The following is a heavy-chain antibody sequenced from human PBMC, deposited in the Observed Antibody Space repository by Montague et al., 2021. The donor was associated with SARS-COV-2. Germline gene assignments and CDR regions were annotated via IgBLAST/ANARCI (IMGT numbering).Heavy chain of an antibody. Sequence: SETLSLTCGVSGYSIGTGYYWGWIRQPPGKGLEWIGSIYHHGNAYYNPSLNSRVTISLDTSNNQFSLRLTSVTTADTAVYYCARGGVARSGLAYWGQGTRVIVSS. V-gene: IGHV4-38-2*01. CDR2: IYHHGNA. CDR1: GYSIGTGYY. D-gene: IGHD2-21*01. CDR3: ARGGVARSGLAY. J-gene: IGHJ4*02.